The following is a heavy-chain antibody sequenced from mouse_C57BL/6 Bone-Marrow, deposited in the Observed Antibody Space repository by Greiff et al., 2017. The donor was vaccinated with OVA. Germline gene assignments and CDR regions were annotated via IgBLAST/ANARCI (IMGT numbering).Heavy chain of an antibody. CDR1: GFSFNTYA. J-gene: IGHJ2*01. CDR2: IRSKSNNYAT. CDR3: VRQGGYYAYFDY. Sequence: EVQLVESGGGLVQPKGSLKLSCAASGFSFNTYAMNWVRQAPGKGLEWVARIRSKSNNYATYYADSVKDSFTISRDDSESMLYLQMNNMRTENTAVYYCVRQGGYYAYFDYWGQGTTLTVSS. D-gene: IGHD2-1*01. V-gene: IGHV10-1*01.